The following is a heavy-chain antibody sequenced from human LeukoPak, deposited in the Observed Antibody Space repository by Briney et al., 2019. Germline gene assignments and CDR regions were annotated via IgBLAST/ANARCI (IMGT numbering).Heavy chain of an antibody. Sequence: GGSLRLSCAASGFTFSSYSMNWVRQAPGKGLEWVSSISSSSSYIYYADSVKGRFTISRDNSKNTLYLQMNSLRAEDTAVYYCAKDREYYDSSGYYDYWGQGTLVTVSS. J-gene: IGHJ4*02. V-gene: IGHV3-21*04. CDR1: GFTFSSYS. CDR2: ISSSSSYI. D-gene: IGHD3-22*01. CDR3: AKDREYYDSSGYYDY.